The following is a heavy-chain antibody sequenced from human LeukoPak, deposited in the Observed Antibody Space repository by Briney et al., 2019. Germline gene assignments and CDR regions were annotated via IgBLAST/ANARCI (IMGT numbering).Heavy chain of an antibody. J-gene: IGHJ4*02. CDR3: ATAGGGSGSYYEYYFDY. V-gene: IGHV1-69*04. D-gene: IGHD3-10*01. Sequence: SVKVSCKASGGTFSSYAISLVRQAPGQGLEWMGRIIPILGIANYAQKFQGRVAITADKSTSTAYMELSSLRSEDTAVYYCATAGGGSGSYYEYYFDYWGQGTLVTVSS. CDR1: GGTFSSYA. CDR2: IIPILGIA.